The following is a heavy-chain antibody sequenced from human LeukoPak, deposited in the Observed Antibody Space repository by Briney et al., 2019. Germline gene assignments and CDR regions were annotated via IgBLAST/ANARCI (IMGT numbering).Heavy chain of an antibody. CDR2: IYYSGST. CDR3: ARGPYPFDY. V-gene: IGHV4-39*07. Sequence: SETLSLTCTVSGGSISSSSYYWGWIRQPPGKGLEWIGSIYYSGSTYYNPSLKSRVTISVDTSKNQFSLKLSSVTAADTAVYYCARGPYPFDYWGQGTLVTVSS. J-gene: IGHJ4*02. CDR1: GGSISSSSYY.